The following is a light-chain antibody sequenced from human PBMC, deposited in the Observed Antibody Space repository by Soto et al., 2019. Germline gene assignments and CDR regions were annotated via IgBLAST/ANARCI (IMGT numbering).Light chain of an antibody. J-gene: IGKJ5*01. V-gene: IGKV2-30*01. CDR1: QSLVYSEGNTY. Sequence: DVLMTQSPLSLPVTLGHPASISCRASQSLVYSEGNTYLHWFKQRPGQSPRRLIYKVSNRDSGAPDRSSGSGTGPDFALKISRVEAEDVGVYYCMQGTHWPITFGQGTRLEIK. CDR2: KVS. CDR3: MQGTHWPIT.